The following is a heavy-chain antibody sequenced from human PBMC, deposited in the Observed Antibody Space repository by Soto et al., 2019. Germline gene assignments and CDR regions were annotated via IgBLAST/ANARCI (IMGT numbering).Heavy chain of an antibody. CDR3: AKQNENWRSSRWFGP. V-gene: IGHV3-9*01. J-gene: IGHJ5*02. CDR2: ISWNSGRI. D-gene: IGHD3-3*01. CDR1: GFTFDDYG. Sequence: EVQMVESGGNLVHPGGSPRLACIVSGFTFDDYGMHWVRQVPGKGLEWVAGISWNSGRIDYADSVKGRFTISRDNAKNSLYLQMNSLRVDDTAFYYCAKQNENWRSSRWFGPWGQGTLVTVSS.